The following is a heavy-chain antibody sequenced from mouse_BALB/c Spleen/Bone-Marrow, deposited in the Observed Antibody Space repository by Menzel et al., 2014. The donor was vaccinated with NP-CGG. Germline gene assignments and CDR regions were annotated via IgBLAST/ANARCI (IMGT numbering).Heavy chain of an antibody. CDR2: IDPYNGGT. V-gene: IGHV1S135*01. J-gene: IGHJ4*01. CDR1: GYAFTSYN. Sequence: VQLKGSGPELVKPGASVKVSCKASGYAFTSYNMYWVKQSHGKSLEWIGYIDPYNGGTSYNQKFKGKATLTVDKSSSTAYMQLNSLTSEDSAVYYCARSILGAMDYWGQGTSVTVSS. CDR3: ARSILGAMDY. D-gene: IGHD4-1*01.